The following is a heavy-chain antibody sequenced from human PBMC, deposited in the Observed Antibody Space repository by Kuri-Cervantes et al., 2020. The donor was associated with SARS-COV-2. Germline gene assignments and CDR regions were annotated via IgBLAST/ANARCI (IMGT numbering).Heavy chain of an antibody. J-gene: IGHJ2*01. CDR3: ARVPAIVVVPAAIVDWYFDL. D-gene: IGHD2-2*01. Sequence: SVKVSCKASGGTFSSYAISWVRQAPGQGLEWMGRIIPILGIANYAQKFQGRVTITADKSTSTAYMELSRLRSDDTAVYYCARVPAIVVVPAAIVDWYFDLWGRGTLVTVSS. CDR1: GGTFSSYA. V-gene: IGHV1-69*04. CDR2: IIPILGIA.